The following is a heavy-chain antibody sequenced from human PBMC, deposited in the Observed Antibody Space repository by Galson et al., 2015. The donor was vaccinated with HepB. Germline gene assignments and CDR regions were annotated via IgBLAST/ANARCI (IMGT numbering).Heavy chain of an antibody. Sequence: CAISGDSVSSNSAAWNWIRQSPSRGLEWLGRTYYRSKWYNDYAVSVKSRITINPDTSKNQFSLQLNSVTPEDTAVYYCARDLWSVAGTQWFDYWGQGTLVTVSS. D-gene: IGHD6-19*01. V-gene: IGHV6-1*01. J-gene: IGHJ4*02. CDR2: TYYRSKWYN. CDR3: ARDLWSVAGTQWFDY. CDR1: GDSVSSNSAA.